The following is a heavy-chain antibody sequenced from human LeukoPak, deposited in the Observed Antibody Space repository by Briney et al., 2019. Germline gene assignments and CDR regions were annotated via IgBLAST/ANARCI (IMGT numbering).Heavy chain of an antibody. CDR2: IYYSGST. Sequence: SETLSLTCTVSGGSISSYYWSWIRQPPGKGLEWIGYIYYSGSTNYNPSLKSRVTISVDTSKNQFSLKLSSVTAADTAVYYCARQGGRGYSYGFIDHWGQGTLVTVSS. J-gene: IGHJ4*02. CDR3: ARQGGRGYSYGFIDH. V-gene: IGHV4-59*08. D-gene: IGHD5-18*01. CDR1: GGSISSYY.